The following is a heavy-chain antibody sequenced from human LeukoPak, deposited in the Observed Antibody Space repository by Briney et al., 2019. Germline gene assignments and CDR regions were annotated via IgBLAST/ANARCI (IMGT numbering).Heavy chain of an antibody. V-gene: IGHV3-15*01. Sequence: GGSLRLSCAASGFTFSDTWMTWVRQAPGKGLECVGFIQSKTDGGTTDSATPVKGRFTVSRDDSKNTLYLQMNSLKTEDTAVYYCTTWSSQFDYWGQGTLVTVSS. J-gene: IGHJ4*02. CDR3: TTWSSQFDY. CDR1: GFTFSDTW. CDR2: IQSKTDGGTT. D-gene: IGHD6-6*01.